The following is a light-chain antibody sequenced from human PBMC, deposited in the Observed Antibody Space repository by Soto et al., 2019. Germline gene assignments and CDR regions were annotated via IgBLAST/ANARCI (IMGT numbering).Light chain of an antibody. CDR3: QHYNSYSEA. CDR2: DAY. J-gene: IGKJ1*01. V-gene: IGKV1-5*01. CDR1: QTISSW. Sequence: DIQMTQSPSTLSASVGDRVTITCRASQTISSWLAWYQQLPGKAPKLLIYDAYTLETGVPSRFSGSGSGTDFTLTISSLQPDDFATYYCQHYNSYSEAFGQGTKVDIK.